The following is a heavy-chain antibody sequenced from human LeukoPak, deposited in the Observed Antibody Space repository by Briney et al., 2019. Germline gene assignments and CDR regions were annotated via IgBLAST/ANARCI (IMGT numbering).Heavy chain of an antibody. CDR3: ARGGSGGDPSGSY. Sequence: SVKVSCKASGGTFSSYAISWVRQAPGQGLEWMGGIIPIFGTANYAQKFQGRVTITADESTSTAYMELSSLRSEDTAVYYCARGGSGGDPSGSYWGQGTLVTVSS. V-gene: IGHV1-69*13. J-gene: IGHJ4*02. D-gene: IGHD2-21*02. CDR2: IIPIFGTA. CDR1: GGTFSSYA.